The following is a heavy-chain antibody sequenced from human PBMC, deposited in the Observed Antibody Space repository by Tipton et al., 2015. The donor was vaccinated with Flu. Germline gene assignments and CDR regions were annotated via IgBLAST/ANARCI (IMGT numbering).Heavy chain of an antibody. Sequence: TLSLTCTVSGGSISSYYWSWIRQPPGKGLEWIGYIYYSGSTNYKPSLKSRVTISVDTSKNQFSLKLGSVTAADTAVYYCARVSSSSSWSQDWYFDLWGRGTLVTVSS. V-gene: IGHV4-59*01. CDR3: ARVSSSSSWSQDWYFDL. CDR1: GGSISSYY. D-gene: IGHD6-13*01. J-gene: IGHJ2*01. CDR2: IYYSGST.